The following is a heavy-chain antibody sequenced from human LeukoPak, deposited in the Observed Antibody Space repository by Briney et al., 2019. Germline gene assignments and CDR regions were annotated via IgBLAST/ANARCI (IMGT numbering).Heavy chain of an antibody. V-gene: IGHV4-59*01. J-gene: IGHJ6*02. Sequence: SETLSLTCTVSGGSINSYFWNWIRQPPGKGLEWIAYIYHSGTTNYNPSLKSRVTISLDTSKSQVSLNLTSVTAADTAVYYCAREGSAYGMDVWGQGTTVTVSS. D-gene: IGHD2-15*01. CDR1: GGSINSYF. CDR2: IYHSGTT. CDR3: AREGSAYGMDV.